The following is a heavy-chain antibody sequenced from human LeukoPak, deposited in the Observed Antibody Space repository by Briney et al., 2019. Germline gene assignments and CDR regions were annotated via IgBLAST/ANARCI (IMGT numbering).Heavy chain of an antibody. V-gene: IGHV3-30*02. Sequence: PGGSLRLSSAASGFTFSSYGMHWVRQAPGKGLEGVAFIRYDGSNKYYADSVKGGFTISRDNSKNTLYLQMNSLSSEDTAVYYCAKVWYCSSTSCPGGAFDIWGQGTMVTVSS. CDR3: AKVWYCSSTSCPGGAFDI. J-gene: IGHJ3*02. CDR1: GFTFSSYG. CDR2: IRYDGSNK. D-gene: IGHD2-2*01.